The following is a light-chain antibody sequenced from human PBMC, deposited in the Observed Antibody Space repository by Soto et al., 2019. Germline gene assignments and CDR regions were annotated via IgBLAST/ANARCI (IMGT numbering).Light chain of an antibody. CDR1: QSVSSNY. V-gene: IGKV3-20*01. J-gene: IGKJ1*01. Sequence: ESGLTQSPGTLSLSTGERATLSCRASQSVSSNYLAWYQQKPGQAPRLLIYGASTRATGIPDRFSGSGSGTDFTLTISRLEPEDSAVYYCQQYGSSPTWTFGQGTKVDVK. CDR2: GAS. CDR3: QQYGSSPTWT.